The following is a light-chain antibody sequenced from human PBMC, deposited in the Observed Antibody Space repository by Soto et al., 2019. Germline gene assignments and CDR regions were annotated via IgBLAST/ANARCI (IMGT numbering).Light chain of an antibody. CDR1: QSVSSSY. J-gene: IGKJ1*01. V-gene: IGKV3-20*01. CDR2: GAS. Sequence: EIVLTQSPVTLSLSPGERATLSYRASQSVSSSYLAWYQQKPGQAPRLLIYGASSRATGIPDRFSGSGSGTDFTLTISRLEPEDFAVYYCQQYGSSLSWTFGQGTKVDI. CDR3: QQYGSSLSWT.